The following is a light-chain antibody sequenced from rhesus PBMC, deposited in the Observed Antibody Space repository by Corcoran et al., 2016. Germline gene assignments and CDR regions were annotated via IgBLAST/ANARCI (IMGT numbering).Light chain of an antibody. Sequence: QSAPTQPPSVSGSPGQSVTISCTGTRSDVGGYTYVSWYQQHPGKAPKIMLYDVSKRPSGVSDRFSGSKSGNTASLTISGLQAEDEADYYCCSYTTSSTLVFGSGTKLTVL. V-gene: IGLV2S7*01. CDR3: CSYTTSSTLV. J-gene: IGLJ6*01. CDR2: DVS. CDR1: RSDVGGYTY.